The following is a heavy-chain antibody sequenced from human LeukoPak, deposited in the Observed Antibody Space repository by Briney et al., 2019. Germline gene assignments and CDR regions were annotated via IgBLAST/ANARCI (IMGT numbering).Heavy chain of an antibody. CDR1: GLTFSTSG. CDR2: IGPTGSDR. Sequence: PGGSLRLSCTASGLTFSTSGFNWVRQAPGKGLEWVASIGPTGSDRYHADSIKGRFTISRDNAKNSLYLQMNSLRAEDTAVYYCARDPYDFWSGYYFDYWGQGTLVTVSS. CDR3: ARDPYDFWSGYYFDY. D-gene: IGHD3-3*01. J-gene: IGHJ4*02. V-gene: IGHV3-21*01.